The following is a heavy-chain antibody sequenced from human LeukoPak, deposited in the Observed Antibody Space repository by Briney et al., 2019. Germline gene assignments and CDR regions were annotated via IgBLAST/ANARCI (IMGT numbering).Heavy chain of an antibody. V-gene: IGHV3-30*03. CDR1: GFTFSSYG. CDR3: ARDRDNYYDSSGYYPDY. Sequence: GGSLRLSCPASGFTFSSYGMHWVRQAPGKGLEWVAVISYDGSNKYYADSVKGRFTISRDNSKNTLYLQMNSLRAEDTAVYYCARDRDNYYDSSGYYPDYWGQGTLVTVSS. D-gene: IGHD3-22*01. J-gene: IGHJ4*02. CDR2: ISYDGSNK.